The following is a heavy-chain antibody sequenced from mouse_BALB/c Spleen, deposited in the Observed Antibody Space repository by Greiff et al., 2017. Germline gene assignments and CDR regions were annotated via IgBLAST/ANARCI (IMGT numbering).Heavy chain of an antibody. Sequence: QVQLQQSGAELVKPGASVKLSCKASGYTFTSYYMYWVKQRPGQGLEWIGEINPSTGGTNFNEKFKSKATLTVDKSSSTAYMELRSLTSEDSAVYYGARSYDGYDAYWGQGTLVTVSA. CDR2: INPSTGGT. CDR1: GYTFTSYY. J-gene: IGHJ3*01. V-gene: IGHV1-53*01. CDR3: ARSYDGYDAY. D-gene: IGHD2-3*01.